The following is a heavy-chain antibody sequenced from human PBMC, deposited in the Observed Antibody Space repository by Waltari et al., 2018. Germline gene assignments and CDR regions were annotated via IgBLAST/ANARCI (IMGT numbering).Heavy chain of an antibody. D-gene: IGHD3-3*01. CDR2: INHSGRT. Sequence: QVQLQQWGAGLLKPSETLSLTCFVPGGSFSGYYCSWIRQHPGKGLEWIGEINHSGRTNYNPSLKSRVTISIDTSKIQFSLKLRSVTVADTAVYYCARANTIFGVIRTWYYMDVWGKGTPVTVSS. J-gene: IGHJ6*03. CDR1: GGSFSGYY. V-gene: IGHV4-34*01. CDR3: ARANTIFGVIRTWYYMDV.